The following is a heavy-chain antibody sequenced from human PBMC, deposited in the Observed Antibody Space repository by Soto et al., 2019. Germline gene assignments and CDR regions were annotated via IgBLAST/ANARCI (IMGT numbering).Heavy chain of an antibody. J-gene: IGHJ4*02. CDR1: GFTFSSNA. CDR2: ISANSGTT. D-gene: IGHD6-13*01. V-gene: IGHV3-23*01. CDR3: AKASSISWGVFDF. Sequence: GGSLRLSCAASGFTFSSNAMTWVRQAPGKGLEWVSFISANSGTTYFADSVKGRFTISRDNSKNTLYLQMNSLRAEDTAVYYCAKASSISWGVFDFWGQGPLVTVP.